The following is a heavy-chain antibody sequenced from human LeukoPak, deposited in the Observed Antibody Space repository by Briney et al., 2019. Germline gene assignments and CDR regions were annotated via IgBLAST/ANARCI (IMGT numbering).Heavy chain of an antibody. J-gene: IGHJ4*02. V-gene: IGHV3-66*01. CDR3: ARRKGTGYPYYFDY. CDR1: GFTVSSNY. CDR2: IYSGGST. D-gene: IGHD3/OR15-3a*01. Sequence: PAGSLRLSCAASGFTVSSNYMSWVRQPPGTGLELVSVIYSGGSTYYADSVKGRFTISRDNSKNTLYLQMNSLRAEDTAVYYCARRKGTGYPYYFDYWGQGTLVTVSS.